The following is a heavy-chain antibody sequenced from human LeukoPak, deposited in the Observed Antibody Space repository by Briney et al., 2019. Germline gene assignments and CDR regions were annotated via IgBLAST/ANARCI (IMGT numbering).Heavy chain of an antibody. CDR1: GGSISSDY. J-gene: IGHJ4*02. CDR2: IYYSGST. D-gene: IGHD2-8*01. Sequence: SETLSLTCTVSGGSISSDYWSWIRQPPGKGLEWIGYIYYSGSTNYNPSLKSRVTISVDTSKNQFSLKLSSVTAADTAVYYCARIGYCTNGVCSDYFDYWGQGTLVTVSS. V-gene: IGHV4-59*01. CDR3: ARIGYCTNGVCSDYFDY.